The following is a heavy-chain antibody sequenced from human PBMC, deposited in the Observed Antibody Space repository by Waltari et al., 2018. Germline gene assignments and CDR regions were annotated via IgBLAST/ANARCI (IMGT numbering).Heavy chain of an antibody. D-gene: IGHD3-16*01. CDR2: IYGGWVST. V-gene: IGHV4-38-2*01. CDR1: GYSISSGYG. J-gene: IGHJ5*02. Sequence: QVQLQESGPGLVKPSETLSLTCAVSGYSISSGYGWGWIRQPPGKGLEWIGQIYGGWVSTYHNPSLKRRVTVSKDTSKNQFSLKLSSVTAADTAVYYCARGGGRFDVWGPGVLVTVSS. CDR3: ARGGGRFDV.